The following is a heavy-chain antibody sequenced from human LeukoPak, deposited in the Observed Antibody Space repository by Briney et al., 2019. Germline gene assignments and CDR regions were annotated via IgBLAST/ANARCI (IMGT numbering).Heavy chain of an antibody. Sequence: PGGALRLSCAASGFTFSSYGMSWVRQAPGKGLEWVSAISGSGGSTYYADSVKGRFTISRDNAKNSLYLQMNSLRAEDTAVYYGVAGTGTGYWGQGTLVTVSS. D-gene: IGHD6-19*01. CDR1: GFTFSSYG. J-gene: IGHJ4*02. CDR2: ISGSGGST. V-gene: IGHV3-23*01. CDR3: VAGTGTGY.